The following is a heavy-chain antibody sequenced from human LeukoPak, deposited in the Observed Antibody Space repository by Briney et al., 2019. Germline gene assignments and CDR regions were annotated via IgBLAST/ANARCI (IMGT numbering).Heavy chain of an antibody. V-gene: IGHV1-69*13. Sequence: ASVKVSCKASGGTFSSYAISWVRQAPGQGLEWMGGIIPIFGTANYAQKFQGRVTITADESTSTAYMELSSLRSEDTAVYYCASNYDSSGYYRWWGQGTLVTVSS. J-gene: IGHJ4*02. CDR2: IIPIFGTA. CDR3: ASNYDSSGYYRW. CDR1: GGTFSSYA. D-gene: IGHD3-22*01.